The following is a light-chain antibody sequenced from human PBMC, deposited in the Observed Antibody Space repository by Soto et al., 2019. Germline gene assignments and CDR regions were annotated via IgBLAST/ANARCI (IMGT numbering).Light chain of an antibody. Sequence: DIQMTQSPSSVSASVGDRVTITCRASQGISNFLNWYQQKPGRAPRLLIYDASNLETGVPSRFSGSGSGTHFTFTITSLQPEDFATYYCQQYDALPFTFGPGTMVDFK. CDR2: DAS. CDR1: QGISNF. V-gene: IGKV1-33*01. J-gene: IGKJ3*01. CDR3: QQYDALPFT.